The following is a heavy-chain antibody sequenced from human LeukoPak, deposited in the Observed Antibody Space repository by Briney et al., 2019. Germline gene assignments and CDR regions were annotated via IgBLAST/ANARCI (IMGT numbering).Heavy chain of an antibody. Sequence: GGSLRLSCAASGFTFSSYGMSWVRQAPGKGLEWVSAISGSGGSTYYADSVKGRFTISRDNSKNTLYLQMNSLRAEDTAVYYCAKDPIGYCSSTSCYGFAFDIWGQGTMVTVSS. CDR3: AKDPIGYCSSTSCYGFAFDI. D-gene: IGHD2-2*01. V-gene: IGHV3-23*01. J-gene: IGHJ3*02. CDR2: ISGSGGST. CDR1: GFTFSSYG.